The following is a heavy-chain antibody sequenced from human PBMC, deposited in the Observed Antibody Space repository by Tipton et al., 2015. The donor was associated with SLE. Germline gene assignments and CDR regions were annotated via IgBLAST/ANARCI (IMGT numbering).Heavy chain of an antibody. V-gene: IGHV3-53*01. J-gene: IGHJ4*02. CDR2: IYSGGST. CDR1: GFTVSTNY. Sequence: SLRLSCAASGFTVSTNYMSWVRQAPGKGLEWVSVIYSGGSTSYADSVKGRFTISRDNSKNTLYLQMNSLRAEDTGVYYCANGREGLVATRDFWGQGTLVTVSS. CDR3: ANGREGLVATRDF. D-gene: IGHD2-21*02.